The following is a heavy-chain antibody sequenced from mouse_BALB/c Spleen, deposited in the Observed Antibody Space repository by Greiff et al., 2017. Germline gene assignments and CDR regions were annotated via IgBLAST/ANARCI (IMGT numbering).Heavy chain of an antibody. CDR3: ARSGDYYGRFDY. CDR1: GYTFTSYW. Sequence: QVQLKESGAELAKPGASVKMSCKASGYTFTSYWMHWVKQRPGQGLEWIGYINPSTGYTEYNQKFKDKATLTADKSSSTAYMQLSSLTSEDSAVYYCARSGDYYGRFDYWGQGTTLTVSS. V-gene: IGHV1-7*01. CDR2: INPSTGYT. J-gene: IGHJ2*01. D-gene: IGHD1-1*01.